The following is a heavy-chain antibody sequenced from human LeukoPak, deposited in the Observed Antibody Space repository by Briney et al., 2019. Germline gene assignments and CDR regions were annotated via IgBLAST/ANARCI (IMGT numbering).Heavy chain of an antibody. V-gene: IGHV4-61*02. J-gene: IGHJ4*02. Sequence: SETLSLTCTVSVGSISSGSYYWSWIRQPAGKGLEWIGRIYTSGSTNYNPSLKSRVTMSVDTSKNQFSLKLSSVTAADTAVYYCARVVYYDSSGYSDYWGQGTLVTVSS. CDR3: ARVVYYDSSGYSDY. CDR1: VGSISSGSYY. CDR2: IYTSGST. D-gene: IGHD3-22*01.